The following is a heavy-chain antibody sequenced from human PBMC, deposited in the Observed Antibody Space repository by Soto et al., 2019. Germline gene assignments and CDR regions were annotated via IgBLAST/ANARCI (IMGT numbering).Heavy chain of an antibody. CDR1: GYTFTSYA. J-gene: IGHJ4*02. V-gene: IGHV1-3*01. Sequence: ASVKVSCKASGYTFTSYAMHWVRQAPGQRLEWMGWINAGNGNTKYSQKFQGRVTITTDTSASTVCMELSSLRSEDTAVYYCASLQLATFSRFDSWGQGTLVTVSS. CDR3: ASLQLATFSRFDS. CDR2: INAGNGNT. D-gene: IGHD4-4*01.